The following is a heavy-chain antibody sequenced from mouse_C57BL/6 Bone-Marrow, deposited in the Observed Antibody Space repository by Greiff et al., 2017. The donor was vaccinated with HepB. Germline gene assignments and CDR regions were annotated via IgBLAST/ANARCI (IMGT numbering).Heavy chain of an antibody. J-gene: IGHJ4*01. CDR3: AREAFYYDYDNYAMDY. Sequence: EVQVVESGPGLVKPSQSLSLTCSVTGYSITSGYYWNWIRQFPGNKLEWMGYISYDGSNNYNPSLKNRISITRDTSKNQFFLKLNSVTTEDTATYYCAREAFYYDYDNYAMDYWGQGTSVTVSS. CDR1: GYSITSGYY. CDR2: ISYDGSN. V-gene: IGHV3-6*01. D-gene: IGHD2-4*01.